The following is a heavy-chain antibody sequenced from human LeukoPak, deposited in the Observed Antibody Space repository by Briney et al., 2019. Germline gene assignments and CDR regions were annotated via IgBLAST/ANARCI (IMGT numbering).Heavy chain of an antibody. D-gene: IGHD2-15*01. CDR2: ISWNSGSI. CDR3: AKDRASGGGYYFDY. V-gene: IGHV3-9*01. CDR1: GFTFDDYA. Sequence: GGSLRLSCAASGFTFDDYAMQWVRQAPGKGLEWVSGISWNSGSIGYADSVKGRFTISRDNAKNSLYLQMNSLRAEDTALYYCAKDRASGGGYYFDYWGQGTLVTVSS. J-gene: IGHJ4*02.